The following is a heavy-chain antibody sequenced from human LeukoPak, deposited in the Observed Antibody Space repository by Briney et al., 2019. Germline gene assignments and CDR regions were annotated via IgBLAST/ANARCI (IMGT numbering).Heavy chain of an antibody. CDR3: ATSSGWYPKYFDY. CDR2: IGGSGGDT. D-gene: IGHD6-19*01. V-gene: IGHV3-23*01. CDR1: GFTFNTYP. J-gene: IGHJ4*01. Sequence: GGSLRLSCAASGFTFNTYPMSWVRQAPGKGLEWVSVIGGSGGDTYYADSVKGRFTISRDNSKNTLYLQMNSLRAEDTAVYYCATSSGWYPKYFDYWGHGTLVTVSS.